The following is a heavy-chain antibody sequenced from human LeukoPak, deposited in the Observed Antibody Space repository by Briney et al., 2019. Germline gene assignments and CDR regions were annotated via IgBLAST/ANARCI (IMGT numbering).Heavy chain of an antibody. J-gene: IGHJ4*02. Sequence: GGSLRLSCAASGFTFSDYVMTWVRQAPGKGLDWVSAIDDTRSHTDYADSVKGRFTISRDNSKNTLYLQMNSLRAEDTAIYYCAKSGLSISAARQLDYWGQGTLVTVSS. CDR3: AKSGLSISAARQLDY. V-gene: IGHV3-23*01. CDR2: IDDTRSHT. D-gene: IGHD6-13*01. CDR1: GFTFSDYV.